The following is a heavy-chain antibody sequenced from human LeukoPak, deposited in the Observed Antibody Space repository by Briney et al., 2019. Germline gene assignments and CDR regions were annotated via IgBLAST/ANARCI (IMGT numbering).Heavy chain of an antibody. V-gene: IGHV4-34*01. CDR2: INQSGST. CDR3: ARGFDSSGHYDY. D-gene: IGHD3-22*01. J-gene: IGHJ4*02. Sequence: SETLSLTCAVYGGSFSGYYWSWIRQPPGKGLEWIGEINQSGSTNYSPSLKSRVTISVDTSKNQFSLKLSSVTAADTAVYYCARGFDSSGHYDYWGQGNLVTVSS. CDR1: GGSFSGYY.